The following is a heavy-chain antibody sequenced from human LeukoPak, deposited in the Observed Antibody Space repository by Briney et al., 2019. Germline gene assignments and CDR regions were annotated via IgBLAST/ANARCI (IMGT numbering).Heavy chain of an antibody. J-gene: IGHJ4*02. CDR1: RFTFSTYA. CDR2: ISGSGDSA. CDR3: AKAPNYDFWSGYPGDY. V-gene: IGHV3-23*01. Sequence: PGGSLRLSCAAARFTFSTYAMSWVRQAPGKGLEWVSGISGSGDSAYYADSVKGRFTISRDNSKNTLYLQMNSLRAEDTAVYYCAKAPNYDFWSGYPGDYWGQGTLVTVSS. D-gene: IGHD3-3*01.